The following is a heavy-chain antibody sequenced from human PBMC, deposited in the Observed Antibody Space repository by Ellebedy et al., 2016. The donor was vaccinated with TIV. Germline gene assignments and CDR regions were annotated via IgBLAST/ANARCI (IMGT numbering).Heavy chain of an antibody. CDR1: GYSFTSHF. J-gene: IGHJ6*02. Sequence: GESLKISCKGSGYSFTSHFIAWVRQMPGIGLEWMGIISPGDSNIAYSPSFQGQVTISADKSISTAYLQWSSLKASDTAMYYCARAPEFGGVIAPPGHHGMDVWGQGTTVTVSS. D-gene: IGHD3-16*02. CDR2: ISPGDSNI. CDR3: ARAPEFGGVIAPPGHHGMDV. V-gene: IGHV5-51*01.